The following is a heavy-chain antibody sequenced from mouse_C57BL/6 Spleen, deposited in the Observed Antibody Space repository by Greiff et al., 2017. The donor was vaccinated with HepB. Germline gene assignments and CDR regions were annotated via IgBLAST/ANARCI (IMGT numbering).Heavy chain of an antibody. CDR2: IYPGSGNT. V-gene: IGHV1-66*01. J-gene: IGHJ3*01. CDR1: GYSFTSYY. Sequence: VQLQQSGPELVKPGASVKISCKASGYSFTSYYIHWVKQRPGQGLEWIGWIYPGSGNTKYTEKFKGKATLTADTSSSTAYMQLSSLTSEDSAVYYYASGSGNHEAWFAYWGQGTLVTVSA. CDR3: ASGSGNHEAWFAY. D-gene: IGHD2-1*01.